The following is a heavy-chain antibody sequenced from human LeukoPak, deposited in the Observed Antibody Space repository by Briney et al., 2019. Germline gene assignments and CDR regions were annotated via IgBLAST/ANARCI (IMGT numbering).Heavy chain of an antibody. V-gene: IGHV3-23*01. D-gene: IGHD3-9*01. CDR1: GFTFSSHS. J-gene: IGHJ4*02. CDR3: ARRLLTGGLTDFFDY. Sequence: QSGGSLRLSCAASGFTFSSHSMSWVRQAPGEGLEWVSAISPSGDSTTYRDSVRGQFTISRDNSKNRLYLQMNTLTGEDTAIYYCARRLLTGGLTDFFDYWGQGPLVTVSS. CDR2: ISPSGDST.